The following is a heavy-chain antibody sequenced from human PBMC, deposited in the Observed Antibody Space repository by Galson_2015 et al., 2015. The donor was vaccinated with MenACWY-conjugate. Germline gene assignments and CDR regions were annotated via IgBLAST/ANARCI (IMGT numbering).Heavy chain of an antibody. Sequence: LTCTVSGGSISSSSYYWGWIRQPPGKGLEWIGSIYYSGSTYYNPSLKSRVTISVDTSKNQFSLKLSSVTAADTAVYYCARHWYGAPFDYWGQGTLVTVSS. CDR2: IYYSGST. D-gene: IGHD4-17*01. J-gene: IGHJ4*02. CDR3: ARHWYGAPFDY. V-gene: IGHV4-39*01. CDR1: GGSISSSSYY.